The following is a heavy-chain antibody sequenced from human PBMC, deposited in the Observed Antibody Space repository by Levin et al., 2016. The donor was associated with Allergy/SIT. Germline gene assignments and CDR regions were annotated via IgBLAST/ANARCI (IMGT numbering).Heavy chain of an antibody. Sequence: SETLSLTCTVSGGSITNYNYCWAWIRQSPGKGLEWIGSIYYTGGTYYNPSLERPVTISVDTSKNQISLRLTSVTAADTALYYCAKHGRADNHYAAPFEHWGQGTLVTVSS. CDR2: IYYTGGT. CDR1: GGSITNYNYC. J-gene: IGHJ4*02. CDR3: AKHGRADNHYAAPFEH. V-gene: IGHV4-39*01. D-gene: IGHD4/OR15-4a*01.